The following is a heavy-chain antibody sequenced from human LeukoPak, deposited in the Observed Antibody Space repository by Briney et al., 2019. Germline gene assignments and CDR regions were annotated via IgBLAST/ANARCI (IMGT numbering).Heavy chain of an antibody. CDR3: TTDPRY. CDR1: GFTFKNAW. CDR2: IKDKGEGGTV. V-gene: IGHV3-15*01. Sequence: GGSLRLSCAASGFTFKNAWMSWVRQAPGKGPEWVARIKDKGEGGTVDYAASVRGRFTISRDDSRDAVYLQMNSLIVDDSAVYYCTTDPRYWGQGTLVTVSS. J-gene: IGHJ4*02.